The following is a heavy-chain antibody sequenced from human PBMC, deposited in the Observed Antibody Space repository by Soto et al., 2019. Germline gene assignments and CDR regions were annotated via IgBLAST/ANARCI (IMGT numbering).Heavy chain of an antibody. CDR1: GGSFSGYY. J-gene: IGHJ6*02. V-gene: IGHV4-34*01. CDR2: INHSGST. Sequence: ETLSLTCAVYGGSFSGYYWSWIRQPPGKGLEWIGEINHSGSTNYNPSLKSRVTISVDTSKNQFSLKLSSVTAADTAVYYCARVPKYYDFWSGPPGYYYYYGMDVWGQGTTVTVSS. CDR3: ARVPKYYDFWSGPPGYYYYYGMDV. D-gene: IGHD3-3*01.